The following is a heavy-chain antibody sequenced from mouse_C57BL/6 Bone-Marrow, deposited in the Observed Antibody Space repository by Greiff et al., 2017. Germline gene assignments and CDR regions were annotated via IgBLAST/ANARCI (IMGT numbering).Heavy chain of an antibody. CDR2: IYPCDGDT. J-gene: IGHJ4*01. D-gene: IGHD2-2*01. CDR1: GYAFSSSW. Sequence: QVQLQQSGPELVKPGASVKISCKASGYAFSSSWMNWVKQRPGKGLEWIGRIYPCDGDTNYNGKFKGKATLTADKSSSTAYMQVSSLTSADSAVYCCASPDLLWLPRRLYYAMDYGGQGTSVTVAS. CDR3: ASPDLLWLPRRLYYAMDY. V-gene: IGHV1-82*01.